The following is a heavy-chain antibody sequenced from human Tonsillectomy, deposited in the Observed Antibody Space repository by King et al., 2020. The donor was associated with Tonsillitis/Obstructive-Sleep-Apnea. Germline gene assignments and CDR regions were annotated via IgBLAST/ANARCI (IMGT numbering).Heavy chain of an antibody. CDR1: GFTFDDYA. Sequence: QLVQSGGGLVQPGRSLRLSCAASGFTFDDYAMHWVRQAPGKGLEWVSGIGRNSGSTDYADSVKGRFTISRDNAKNSLYLQMNSLRAEDTALYYCVKDRRLNYYMDVWGKGTTVTVSS. CDR2: IGRNSGST. CDR3: VKDRRLNYYMDV. J-gene: IGHJ6*03. V-gene: IGHV3-9*01.